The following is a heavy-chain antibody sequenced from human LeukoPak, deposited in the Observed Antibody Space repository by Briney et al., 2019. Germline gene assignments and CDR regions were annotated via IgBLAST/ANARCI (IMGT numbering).Heavy chain of an antibody. Sequence: PGGSLRLSCAASGFTFSSYEMNWVRQAPGEGLEWVSYISSSGSTIYYADSVKGRFTISRDNSKNTLYLQLNSLRAEDTAVYYCAKDLNQLEAVPAATLFDYWGQGTLVTVSS. CDR1: GFTFSSYE. D-gene: IGHD2-2*01. J-gene: IGHJ4*02. V-gene: IGHV3-48*03. CDR3: AKDLNQLEAVPAATLFDY. CDR2: ISSSGSTI.